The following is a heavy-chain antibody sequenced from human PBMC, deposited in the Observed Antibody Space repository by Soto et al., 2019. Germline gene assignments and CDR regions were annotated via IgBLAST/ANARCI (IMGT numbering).Heavy chain of an antibody. CDR3: ARIDRSRPRDSSGYYYYFDY. CDR2: INAGNGNT. J-gene: IGHJ4*02. CDR1: GYTFTSYA. V-gene: IGHV1-3*01. Sequence: ASVKVSCKASGYTFTSYAMHWVRQAPGQRLEWMGWINAGNGNTKYSQKFQGRVTITRDTSASTAYMELSSLRSEDTAVYYCARIDRSRPRDSSGYYYYFDYWGQGTLVTVSS. D-gene: IGHD3-22*01.